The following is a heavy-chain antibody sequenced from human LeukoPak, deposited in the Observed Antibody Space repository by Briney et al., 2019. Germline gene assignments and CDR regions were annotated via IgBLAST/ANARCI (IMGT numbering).Heavy chain of an antibody. CDR3: AKDPYDSSGYQNWFDP. Sequence: GGSLRLSCAASGFTFSSYAMSWVRQAPGKGLEWVSAISGSGGSTYYADSVKGRFTISRDNSKNTLYLQMNSLRAEDTAVYCCAKDPYDSSGYQNWFDPWGQGTLVTVSS. CDR2: ISGSGGST. CDR1: GFTFSSYA. V-gene: IGHV3-23*01. J-gene: IGHJ5*02. D-gene: IGHD3-22*01.